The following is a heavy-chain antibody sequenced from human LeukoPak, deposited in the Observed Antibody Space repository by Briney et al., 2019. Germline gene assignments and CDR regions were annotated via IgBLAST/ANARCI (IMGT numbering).Heavy chain of an antibody. Sequence: GGSLRLSCATSGFPFSDFSMTWVRQAPGKGLEWVAVISYDGSNKYYADSVKGRFTISRDNSKNTLYLQMNSLRAVDTAVYYCANFVVAHWGFYYWGQGTLVTVSS. V-gene: IGHV3-30*01. J-gene: IGHJ4*02. D-gene: IGHD2-15*01. CDR3: ANFVVAHWGFYY. CDR2: ISYDGSNK. CDR1: GFPFSDFS.